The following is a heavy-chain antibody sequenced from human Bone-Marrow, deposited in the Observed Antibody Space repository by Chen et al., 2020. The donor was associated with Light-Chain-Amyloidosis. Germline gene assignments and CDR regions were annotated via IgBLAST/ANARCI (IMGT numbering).Heavy chain of an antibody. V-gene: IGHV1-24*01. CDR1: GYTLADLS. CDR2: FDPEDGET. CDR3: AIAGNSGYNWFDP. J-gene: IGHJ5*02. D-gene: IGHD5-12*01. Sequence: QVQLVQSGAEVKKPGASVKVSCKVSGYTLADLSMHWARQAPGKGLEWMGGFDPEDGETIYTQKFQGRVTVTEDTSTDTAYMELSGLTSEDTAVYYCAIAGNSGYNWFDPWGQGTLVTVSS.